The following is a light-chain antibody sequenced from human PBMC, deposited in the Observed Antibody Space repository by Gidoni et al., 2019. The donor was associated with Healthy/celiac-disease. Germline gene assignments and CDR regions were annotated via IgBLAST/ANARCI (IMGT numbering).Light chain of an antibody. Sequence: EIVLTQSPATLSLSPGERATLSCRASQSVSSYLAWYQQKPGQAPRLLIYDASNRATGIPARFSGSRSGTEFTLTISSREPEDFAVYYCQKRSNWPPDFTFGPGPKWISN. V-gene: IGKV3-11*01. CDR3: QKRSNWPPDFT. J-gene: IGKJ3*01. CDR2: DAS. CDR1: QSVSSY.